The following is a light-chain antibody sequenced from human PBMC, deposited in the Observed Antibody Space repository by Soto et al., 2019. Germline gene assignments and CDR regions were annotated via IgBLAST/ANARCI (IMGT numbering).Light chain of an antibody. CDR1: QGVATT. J-gene: IGKJ1*01. Sequence: EIVMTQSPASLSGSPGESVTLSCRASQGVATTLAWYRQQPGQAPRLLIYGASTRATGIPARFSGSGSGTEFTLTISSLQSEDFAVYYCQQYNNWPRAFGQGTKVDIK. CDR3: QQYNNWPRA. CDR2: GAS. V-gene: IGKV3-15*01.